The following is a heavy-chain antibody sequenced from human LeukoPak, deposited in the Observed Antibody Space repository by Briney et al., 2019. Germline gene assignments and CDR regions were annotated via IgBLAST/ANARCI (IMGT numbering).Heavy chain of an antibody. CDR3: ATDGAGFDT. V-gene: IGHV3-11*01. Sequence: GGSLRLSCAASGFTFSDYYMSWIRQAPGKGLEWLSYINIGGTNTHYADSVKGRFTISRDNAKRSLYLEMNNLRAEDTAVYYCATDGAGFDTWGQGVLVTVSS. CDR2: INIGGTNT. CDR1: GFTFSDYY. J-gene: IGHJ5*02.